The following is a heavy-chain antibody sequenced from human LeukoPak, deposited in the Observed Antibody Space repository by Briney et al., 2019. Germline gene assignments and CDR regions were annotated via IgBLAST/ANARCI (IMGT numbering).Heavy chain of an antibody. J-gene: IGHJ4*02. CDR1: GYSFTSYW. CDR3: ARPRCSSTSCPYYFDY. V-gene: IGHV5-51*01. Sequence: GESLKISCKGSGYSFTSYWIGWVRQMPGKGLEWMGIIYPGDSDTRYSPSFQGQVTISADKSISTAYLQWSSLKAPDTAMYYCARPRCSSTSCPYYFDYWGQGTLVTVSS. D-gene: IGHD2-2*01. CDR2: IYPGDSDT.